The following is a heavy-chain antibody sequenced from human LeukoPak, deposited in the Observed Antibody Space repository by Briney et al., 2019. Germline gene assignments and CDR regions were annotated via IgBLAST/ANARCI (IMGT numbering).Heavy chain of an antibody. V-gene: IGHV3-43*01. J-gene: IGHJ6*03. CDR2: ISWDGGST. D-gene: IGHD4-17*01. CDR3: TTVVYGDYGGGYYYYYYMDV. Sequence: GGSLRLSCAASGFTFDDYTMHWVRQAPGKGLEWVSLISWDGGSTYYADSVKGRFTISRDNSKNSLYLQMNSLRTEDTALYYCTTVVYGDYGGGYYYYYYMDVWGKGTTVTISS. CDR1: GFTFDDYT.